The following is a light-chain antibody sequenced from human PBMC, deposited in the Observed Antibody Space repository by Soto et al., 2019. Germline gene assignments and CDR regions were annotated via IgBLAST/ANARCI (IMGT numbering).Light chain of an antibody. J-gene: IGLJ1*01. CDR2: EGS. V-gene: IGLV2-23*01. CDR3: CSYAGSSTPYV. Sequence: QSVLTQPASLSGSPGQSITISCTGTSSDVGGYNLVSWYQQHPGKAPKLMIYEGSKRPSGVSNRFSGSKSGNTASLTISGLQAEDEADYYCCSYAGSSTPYVFGTGTKVTVL. CDR1: SSDVGGYNL.